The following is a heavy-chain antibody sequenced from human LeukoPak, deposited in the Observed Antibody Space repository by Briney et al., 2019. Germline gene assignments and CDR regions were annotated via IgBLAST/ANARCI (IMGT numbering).Heavy chain of an antibody. D-gene: IGHD6-13*01. CDR3: ARASKAASGFPSGDSSSWYTKRGGSFDY. CDR1: GGTFSSYA. J-gene: IGHJ4*02. CDR2: IIPILGKA. Sequence: SVKVSCKASGGTFSSYAISWVRQAPGQGLEWMGRIIPILGKANYAQKFQGRVTITADKSTSTAYMELSSLRSEDTAVYYCARASKAASGFPSGDSSSWYTKRGGSFDYWGQGTLVTVSS. V-gene: IGHV1-69*04.